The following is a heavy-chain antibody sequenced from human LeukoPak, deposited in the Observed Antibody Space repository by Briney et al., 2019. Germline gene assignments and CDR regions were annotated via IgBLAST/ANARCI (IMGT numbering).Heavy chain of an antibody. V-gene: IGHV5-51*01. Sequence: GESLKISCKGSGYSFTSYWIGWVRQMPGKGLEWMGIIYPGHSDTRYSPSFQGQVTISADKSISTAYLQWSSLKASDTAMYYCARRKMIAAAGNDAFDIWGQGTMVTVSS. D-gene: IGHD6-13*01. J-gene: IGHJ3*02. CDR3: ARRKMIAAAGNDAFDI. CDR1: GYSFTSYW. CDR2: IYPGHSDT.